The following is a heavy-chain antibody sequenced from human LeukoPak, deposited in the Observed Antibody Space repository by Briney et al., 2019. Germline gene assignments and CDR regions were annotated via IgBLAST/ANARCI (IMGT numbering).Heavy chain of an antibody. CDR3: ARGRSASRRHFQH. CDR2: INHSGST. D-gene: IGHD1-26*01. Sequence: SQTLPLTCTVSGDSISSGDYSWSWIRQPPGKGLEWIGEINHSGSTNYNPSLKSRVTISVDTSKNQFSLKLSSVTAADTAVYYCARGRSASRRHFQHWGQGTLVTVSS. V-gene: IGHV4-30-2*01. CDR1: GDSISSGDYS. J-gene: IGHJ1*01.